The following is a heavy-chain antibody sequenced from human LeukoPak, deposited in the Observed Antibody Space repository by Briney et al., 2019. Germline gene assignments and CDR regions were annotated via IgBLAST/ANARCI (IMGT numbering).Heavy chain of an antibody. Sequence: GGSLRLSCAASGFTFSNYAMSWVRQAPGKGLEWLSTISGSGGSTYYADSVKGRFTISRDNSKNTLYLQMNSLRAEDTAVYYCAKEDRIQLWLQPYYFDYWGQGTLVTVSS. CDR3: AKEDRIQLWLQPYYFDY. V-gene: IGHV3-23*01. J-gene: IGHJ4*02. D-gene: IGHD5-18*01. CDR1: GFTFSNYA. CDR2: ISGSGGST.